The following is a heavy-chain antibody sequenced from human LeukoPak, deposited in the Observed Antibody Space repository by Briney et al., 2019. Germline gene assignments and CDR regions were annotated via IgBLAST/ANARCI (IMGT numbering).Heavy chain of an antibody. Sequence: QPGRSLRLSCAASGFTFSSYGMQWVRQAPGKGLEWVAVISHDGTVQHYADSVKGRFTISRDNSDNTLYLQMNSLRDEDTAMYYCAKEGTATASSYFDYWGQGTLITVSS. CDR3: AKEGTATASSYFDY. V-gene: IGHV3-30*18. CDR1: GFTFSSYG. J-gene: IGHJ4*02. CDR2: ISHDGTVQ. D-gene: IGHD5-18*01.